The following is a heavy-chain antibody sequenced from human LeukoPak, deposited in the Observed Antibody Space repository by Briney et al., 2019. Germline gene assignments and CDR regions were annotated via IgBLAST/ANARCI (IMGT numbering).Heavy chain of an antibody. D-gene: IGHD3-3*01. J-gene: IGHJ4*02. CDR2: ISGSGGST. Sequence: PGGSLGLSCAASGFTFSSYAMSWVRQAPGKGLEWVSAISGSGGSTYYADSVKGRFTISRDNSKNTLYLQMNSLRAEDTAVYYCAKAGSLRFLEWFQIADYFDYWGQGTLVTVSS. V-gene: IGHV3-23*01. CDR3: AKAGSLRFLEWFQIADYFDY. CDR1: GFTFSSYA.